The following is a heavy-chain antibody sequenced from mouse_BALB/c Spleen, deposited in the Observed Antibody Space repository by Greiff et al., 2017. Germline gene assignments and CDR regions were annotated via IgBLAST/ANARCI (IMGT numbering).Heavy chain of an antibody. CDR2: IYPGSGST. J-gene: IGHJ3*01. CDR1: GYTFTDYV. V-gene: IGHV1-81*01. Sequence: VQLQQSGPELVKPGASVKMSCKASGYTFTDYVISWVKQRTGQGLEWIGEIYPGSGSTYYNEKFKGKATMTVDKSSSTAYMELARLTSEDSAIYYCATAWFAYWGQGTLVTVSA. CDR3: ATAWFAY.